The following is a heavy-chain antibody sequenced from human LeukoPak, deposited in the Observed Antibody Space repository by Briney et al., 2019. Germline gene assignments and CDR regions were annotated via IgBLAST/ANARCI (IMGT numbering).Heavy chain of an antibody. CDR3: ARHVYDFWSGYIGGFVY. CDR2: IYYSGST. D-gene: IGHD3-3*01. V-gene: IGHV4-39*01. Sequence: SETLSLSCTVSVGSISSSSYYWGWIRQPPGKGLEWIGSIYYSGSTYYNPSLKSRVTISVDTSKNQFSLKLSSVTAADTAVYYCARHVYDFWSGYIGGFVYWGQGTLASVSS. CDR1: VGSISSSSYY. J-gene: IGHJ4*02.